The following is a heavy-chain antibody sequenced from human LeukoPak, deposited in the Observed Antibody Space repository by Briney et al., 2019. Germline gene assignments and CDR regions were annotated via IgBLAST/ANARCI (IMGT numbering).Heavy chain of an antibody. Sequence: SETPSLTCTVSAGSISSYYWSWIRQPPGKGLEWIGYIYYSGSTNYNPSLKSRVTISVDTSKNQFSLKLSSVTAADTAVYYCARIYYYDSSGYSTIYWYFDLWGRGTLVTVSS. J-gene: IGHJ2*01. CDR2: IYYSGST. D-gene: IGHD3-22*01. CDR1: AGSISSYY. CDR3: ARIYYYDSSGYSTIYWYFDL. V-gene: IGHV4-59*08.